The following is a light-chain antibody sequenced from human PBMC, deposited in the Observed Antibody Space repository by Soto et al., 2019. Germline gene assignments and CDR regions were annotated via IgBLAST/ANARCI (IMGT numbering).Light chain of an antibody. Sequence: DIHMTQSPSTLSASVGDRVTITCRASQSISIWLAWYQQKPGKAPNLLIYKTSSLETGVPSRFSGSGYGTEFTLTISSLQPDDFAPYYCQHWNDYSWTFGQGTKVEVK. CDR3: QHWNDYSWT. CDR1: QSISIW. CDR2: KTS. J-gene: IGKJ1*01. V-gene: IGKV1-5*03.